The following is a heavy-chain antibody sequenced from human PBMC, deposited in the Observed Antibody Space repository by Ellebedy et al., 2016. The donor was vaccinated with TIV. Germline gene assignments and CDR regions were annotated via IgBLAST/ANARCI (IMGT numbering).Heavy chain of an antibody. CDR2: LKTTTGGGAT. J-gene: IGHJ4*02. D-gene: IGHD2-15*01. Sequence: GESLKISCAASGFIFSNAWVNSVRQAPGKGLEWVGRLKTTTGGGATDYAAPVKGRFIISRDDSKNTLYLQMNSLKTEDTAVYYCTTELCSSGCFPGIYWGQGTLVTVSS. V-gene: IGHV3-15*07. CDR1: GFIFSNAW. CDR3: TTELCSSGCFPGIY.